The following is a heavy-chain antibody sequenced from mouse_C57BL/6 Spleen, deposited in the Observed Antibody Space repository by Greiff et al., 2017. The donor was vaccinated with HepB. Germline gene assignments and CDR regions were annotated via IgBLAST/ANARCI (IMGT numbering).Heavy chain of an antibody. J-gene: IGHJ2*01. CDR2: FYPGSGSI. Sequence: LKESGAELVKPGASVKLSCKASGYTFTEYTIHWVKQRSGQGLEWIGWFYPGSGSIKYNEKFKDKATLTADKSSSTVYMELSRLTSEDSAVYFCARPLAPNYYGSSSFDYWGQGTTLTVSS. D-gene: IGHD1-1*01. CDR3: ARPLAPNYYGSSSFDY. CDR1: GYTFTEYT. V-gene: IGHV1-62-2*01.